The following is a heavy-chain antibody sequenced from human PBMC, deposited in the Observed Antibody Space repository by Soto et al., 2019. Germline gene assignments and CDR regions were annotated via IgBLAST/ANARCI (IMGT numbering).Heavy chain of an antibody. Sequence: PGESVKISCKGSGYSFSNYWIAWVRQMPGKGLEWMGIIFPGDSDTRYSPSFQGQVTMSADKSISTAYLQWSSLKVSDSAVYYCASTVGYTYGYDYWGQGTLVIVSS. CDR2: IFPGDSDT. D-gene: IGHD5-18*01. CDR3: ASTVGYTYGYDY. V-gene: IGHV5-51*01. J-gene: IGHJ4*02. CDR1: GYSFSNYW.